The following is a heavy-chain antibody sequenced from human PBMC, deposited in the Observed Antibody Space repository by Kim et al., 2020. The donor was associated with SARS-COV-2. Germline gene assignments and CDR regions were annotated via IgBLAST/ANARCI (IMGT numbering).Heavy chain of an antibody. CDR1: GDTFSNYA. CDR3: ASLDSGFYGTPTYFNY. CDR2: IIPIIAAV. J-gene: IGHJ4*02. V-gene: IGHV1-69*13. Sequence: SVKVSCKASGDTFSNYAITWLRQAPGQGLEWMGGIIPIIAAVSYALKFQGRVTITADESTTTAYMELSSLKSEDTAVYFCASLDSGFYGTPTYFNYWGQGTLVPGSS. D-gene: IGHD1-26*01.